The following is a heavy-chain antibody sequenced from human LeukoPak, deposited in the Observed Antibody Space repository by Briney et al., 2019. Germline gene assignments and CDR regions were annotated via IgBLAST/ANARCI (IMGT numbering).Heavy chain of an antibody. J-gene: IGHJ3*02. CDR3: ARGARIAVAGTPDAFDI. CDR1: GYTFTGYY. CDR2: INPNSGGT. V-gene: IGHV1-2*06. D-gene: IGHD6-19*01. Sequence: ASVKVSCKASGYTFTGYYMHWVRQAPGQGLEWMGQINPNSGGTNYAQKFQGRVTMTRDTSISTAYMELSRLRSDDTAVYYCARGARIAVAGTPDAFDIWGQGTMVTVSS.